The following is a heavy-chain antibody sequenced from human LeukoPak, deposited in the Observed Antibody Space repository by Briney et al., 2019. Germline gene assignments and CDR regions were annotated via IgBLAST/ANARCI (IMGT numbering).Heavy chain of an antibody. CDR2: ISDTGNT. Sequence: GGSLRLSCAASGFTLSSYAMSWVRQAPGKGLEWVSAISDTGNTYHADSVKGRSTISRDSSKNTLFLQMNRLRPEDAAVYYCAKAPVTTCRGAFCYPFDYWGLGTLVTVSS. CDR3: AKAPVTTCRGAFCYPFDY. V-gene: IGHV3-23*01. J-gene: IGHJ4*02. CDR1: GFTLSSYA. D-gene: IGHD2-15*01.